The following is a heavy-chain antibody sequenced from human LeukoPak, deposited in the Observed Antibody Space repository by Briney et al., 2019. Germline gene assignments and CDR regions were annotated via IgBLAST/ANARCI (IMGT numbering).Heavy chain of an antibody. Sequence: SETLSLTCAVHGGSFSGYYWSWIRQPPGKGLEWIGEINHSGSTNYNPSLKSRVTISVDTSKNQFSLKLTSVTAADTAVYYWAGGGTVGKVDYWGQGTLDTVSS. J-gene: IGHJ4*02. CDR3: AGGGTVGKVDY. V-gene: IGHV4-34*01. CDR1: GGSFSGYY. CDR2: INHSGST. D-gene: IGHD4-23*01.